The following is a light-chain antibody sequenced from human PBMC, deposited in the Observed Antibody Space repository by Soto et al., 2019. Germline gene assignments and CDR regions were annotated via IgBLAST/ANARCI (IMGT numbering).Light chain of an antibody. CDR1: QSVTSNS. Sequence: EIVLTQFPGTLSLSPGGIATLSCRASQSVTSNSLAWYQQKVGRAPRVLIYGASNRATGIPDRFSGSGSGTDFTLTITRLEPEDFAVYYCQQYGSSRRTFGQGTRL. CDR3: QQYGSSRRT. J-gene: IGKJ5*01. CDR2: GAS. V-gene: IGKV3-20*01.